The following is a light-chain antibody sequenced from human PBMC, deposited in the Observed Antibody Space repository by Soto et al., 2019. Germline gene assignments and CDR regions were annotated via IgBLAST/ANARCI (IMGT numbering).Light chain of an antibody. J-gene: IGKJ3*01. V-gene: IGKV1-27*01. CDR3: QKYNNGLET. Sequence: DIQMTQSPSSLSAFVGARVTISCRASPGISNSVAWYQQKPRKVTKVLIYDASTVQTGVPSRFSGSGSGTDSTITISSLQTEDVASYYCQKYNNGLETFGPETKVDIK. CDR1: PGISNS. CDR2: DAS.